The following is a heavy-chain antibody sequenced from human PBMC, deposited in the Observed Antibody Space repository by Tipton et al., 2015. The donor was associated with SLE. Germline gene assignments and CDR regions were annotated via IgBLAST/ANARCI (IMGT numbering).Heavy chain of an antibody. Sequence: SLRLSCAASGFTFHNYWMHWVRQAPGKGLVWVSTSSGSGTSTYYADSDKGQFTISRDNSKNTLYLQMNRLRVEDKAVYYCAGGTGAYFDHWGQGTLVTVSS. D-gene: IGHD1-1*01. J-gene: IGHJ4*01. V-gene: IGHV3-23*01. CDR3: AGGTGAYFDH. CDR1: GFTFHNYW. CDR2: SSGSGTST.